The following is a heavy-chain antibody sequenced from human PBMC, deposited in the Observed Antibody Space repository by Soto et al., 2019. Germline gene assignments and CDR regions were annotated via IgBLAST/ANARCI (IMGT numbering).Heavy chain of an antibody. CDR1: GGSVGISSYY. CDR3: ARYGGHYDSSGYYYVDH. Sequence: SETLSLTCTVSGGSVGISSYYWGWIRQPPGKGLEWIGNIYFSGSTYYNPSLKSRVTISVDTSKNQFSLKLSSVTAADTAVYYCARYGGHYDSSGYYYVDHWGQGTLVTVSS. D-gene: IGHD3-22*01. V-gene: IGHV4-39*01. J-gene: IGHJ4*02. CDR2: IYFSGST.